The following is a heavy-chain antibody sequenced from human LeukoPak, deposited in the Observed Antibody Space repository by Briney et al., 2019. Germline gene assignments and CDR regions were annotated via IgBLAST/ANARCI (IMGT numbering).Heavy chain of an antibody. CDR2: HSHSGSA. J-gene: IGHJ6*03. CDR1: GASINSDTYY. D-gene: IGHD3-10*01. Sequence: SETLSLTCTVSGASINSDTYYWGWIRQPPGKGLEWIGTHSHSGSAYYNPSLKSRVTISVDTSKNQFSLKLSSVTAADTAVYYCARVGPYRGAYGMNYYMDVWGKGTTVTISS. V-gene: IGHV4-39*07. CDR3: ARVGPYRGAYGMNYYMDV.